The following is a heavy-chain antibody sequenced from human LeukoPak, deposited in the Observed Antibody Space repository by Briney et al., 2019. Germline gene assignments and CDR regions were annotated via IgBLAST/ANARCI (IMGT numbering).Heavy chain of an antibody. D-gene: IGHD3-10*01. CDR3: ARSLSMIRGVITYHGMDV. CDR2: MNPNSGNT. Sequence: ASVKVSCKASGYTFTSYDINWVRQATGQGLERMGWMNPNSGNTGYAQNAQKFQGRVTMTRNTSISTAYMEVSSLRSEDTAVYYCARSLSMIRGVITYHGMDVWGQGTTVTVSS. CDR1: GYTFTSYD. V-gene: IGHV1-8*01. J-gene: IGHJ6*01.